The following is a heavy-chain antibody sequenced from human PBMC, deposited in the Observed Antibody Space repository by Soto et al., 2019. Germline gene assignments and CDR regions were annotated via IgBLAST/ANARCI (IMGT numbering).Heavy chain of an antibody. CDR3: TTDVRWLVLTHDAFDI. J-gene: IGHJ3*02. CDR2: IKSKTDGGTT. CDR1: GFTFSNAW. Sequence: GGSLRLSCAASGFTFSNAWMNWVRQAPGKGLEWVGRIKSKTDGGTTDYAAPVKGRFTISRDDSKNTLYLQMNSLKTEDTAVYYCTTDVRWLVLTHDAFDIWGQGTMVTVSS. D-gene: IGHD6-19*01. V-gene: IGHV3-15*07.